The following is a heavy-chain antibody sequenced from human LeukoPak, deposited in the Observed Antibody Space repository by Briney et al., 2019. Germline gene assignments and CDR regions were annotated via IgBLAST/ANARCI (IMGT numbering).Heavy chain of an antibody. D-gene: IGHD6-13*01. Sequence: SETLSLTCTVSGGSISSYYWSWIRQPPGKGLEWIGYIYYSGSTNYNPSLKSRVTISVDTSKNQFSLKLSSVTAADTAVYYCARAPYSSSWYYTDYWGQRTLVTVSS. J-gene: IGHJ4*02. CDR3: ARAPYSSSWYYTDY. CDR2: IYYSGST. V-gene: IGHV4-59*08. CDR1: GGSISSYY.